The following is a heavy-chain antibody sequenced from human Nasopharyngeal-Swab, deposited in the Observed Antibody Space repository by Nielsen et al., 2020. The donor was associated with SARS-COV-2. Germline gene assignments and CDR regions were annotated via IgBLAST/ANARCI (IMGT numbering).Heavy chain of an antibody. D-gene: IGHD6-13*01. J-gene: IGHJ5*02. CDR1: GGTFSSYA. Sequence: SVKVSCKASGGTFSSYAISWVRQAPGQGLEWMGRIIPILGIANYAQKFQGRVTITADKSTSTAYMELSSLRSEDTAVYYCASSLGGIAAAGHINWFDPWGQGTLVTVSS. CDR2: IIPILGIA. V-gene: IGHV1-69*04. CDR3: ASSLGGIAAAGHINWFDP.